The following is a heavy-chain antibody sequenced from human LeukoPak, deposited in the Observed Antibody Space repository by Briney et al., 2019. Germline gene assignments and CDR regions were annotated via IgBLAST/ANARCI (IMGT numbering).Heavy chain of an antibody. CDR3: ARTSSSGLVGGYYFDY. CDR2: ISGSGDYT. V-gene: IGHV3-23*01. J-gene: IGHJ4*02. Sequence: GGSLRLSCAASGFTFSSYGMSWVRQAPGKGLEWVSTISGSGDYTYYADSVKGRFTISRDNSKNTLYLQMNSLRAEDTAVYYCARTSSSGLVGGYYFDYWGQGTLVTVSS. CDR1: GFTFSSYG. D-gene: IGHD6-19*01.